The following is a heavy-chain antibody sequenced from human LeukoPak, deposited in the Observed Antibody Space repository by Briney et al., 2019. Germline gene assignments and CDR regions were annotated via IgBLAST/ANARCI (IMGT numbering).Heavy chain of an antibody. CDR2: IYHSGST. CDR1: GGSISSGGYS. V-gene: IGHV4-30-2*01. Sequence: SQTLSLPCSVYGGSISSGGYSWSWIRQPPGKDLEWIGYIYHSGSTYYNPSLKSQVTISVDSSKNQFSLKLSSVTAADTAVYYCARDLPIAAADPYYYYGMDVWGQGTTVTVSS. CDR3: ARDLPIAAADPYYYYGMDV. J-gene: IGHJ6*02. D-gene: IGHD6-13*01.